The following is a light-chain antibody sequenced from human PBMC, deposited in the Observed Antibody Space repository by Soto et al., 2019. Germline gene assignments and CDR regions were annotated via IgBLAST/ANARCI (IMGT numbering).Light chain of an antibody. CDR3: QQYYSYPST. CDR2: AAS. V-gene: IGKV1-8*01. J-gene: IGKJ5*01. Sequence: AIRMTQSPSSFSASTGDRVTITCRASQGISSYLAWYQQKPGKAPKLLIYAASTLQSGVPSRFSGSGSGTDFTLTISCLQSEDFATYYCQQYYSYPSTFGQGTRLENK. CDR1: QGISSY.